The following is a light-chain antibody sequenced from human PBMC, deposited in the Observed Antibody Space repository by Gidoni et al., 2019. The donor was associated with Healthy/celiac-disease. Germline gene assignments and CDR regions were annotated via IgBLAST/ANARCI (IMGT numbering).Light chain of an antibody. J-gene: IGKJ1*01. Sequence: DIQMTQPPSSLSASVGDRVTITCRSSQSISSYLNWYQQKPGKAPKLLIYAASSLQSGVPSRFSGSGSGTDFTLTIGSLQPGDFASYYCQQSYSTPWTFGQGTKVEIK. V-gene: IGKV1-39*01. CDR2: AAS. CDR3: QQSYSTPWT. CDR1: QSISSY.